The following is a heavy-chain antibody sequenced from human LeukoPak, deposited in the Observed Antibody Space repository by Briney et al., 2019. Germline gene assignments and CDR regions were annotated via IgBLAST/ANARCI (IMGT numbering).Heavy chain of an antibody. V-gene: IGHV3-30*02. D-gene: IGHD5-12*01. CDR2: IRYDGSNK. J-gene: IGHJ4*02. CDR1: GFTFSSYG. Sequence: GGSLRLSCAASGFTFSSYGMHWVRQAPGKGLEWVAFIRYDGSNKYYADSVKGRFTISRDNSKNTLYLQMNSLRAEDTAVYYCAKDATLYSGYHFDYWGQGTLVTVSS. CDR3: AKDATLYSGYHFDY.